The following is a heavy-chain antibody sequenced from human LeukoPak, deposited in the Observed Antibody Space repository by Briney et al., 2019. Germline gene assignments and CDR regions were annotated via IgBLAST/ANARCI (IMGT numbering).Heavy chain of an antibody. CDR2: VYYTGST. V-gene: IGHV4-59*01. CDR3: ARGAALDITRNFDY. D-gene: IGHD3-10*01. CDR1: GDSISSYY. J-gene: IGHJ4*02. Sequence: SETLSLTCTVSGDSISSYYWSWIRQPPGRGLEWIGYVYYTGSTNYNPSLKSRVTISTDTSKHQFSLKLSSVTAADTAVYYCARGAALDITRNFDYWGQGTLVTVSS.